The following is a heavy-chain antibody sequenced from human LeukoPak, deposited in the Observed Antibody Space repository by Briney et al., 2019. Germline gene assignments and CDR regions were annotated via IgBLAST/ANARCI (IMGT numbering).Heavy chain of an antibody. D-gene: IGHD3-3*01. Sequence: TTSETLSLTCAVYGGSFSGYYWSWIRQPPGKGLEWIGEINHSGSTNYNPSLKGRVTISVDTSKNQFSLKLSSVTAADTAVYYCARGRYEIPWSGYYPRGMDVWGQGTTVTVSS. J-gene: IGHJ6*02. CDR2: INHSGST. V-gene: IGHV4-34*01. CDR3: ARGRYEIPWSGYYPRGMDV. CDR1: GGSFSGYY.